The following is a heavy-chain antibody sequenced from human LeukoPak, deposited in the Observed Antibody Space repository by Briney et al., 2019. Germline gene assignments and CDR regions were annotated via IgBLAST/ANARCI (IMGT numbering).Heavy chain of an antibody. V-gene: IGHV4-39*01. Sequence: PSETLSLTCTVSGISFSISSNSWGWFAQPPGKGLEWIGSIYYSGSTYYNPSLKSRVTISSDTSKNQFSLKLSSVTAADTAVYYCARLWRAAIDYGGQGTLVTVSS. CDR2: IYYSGST. D-gene: IGHD1-1*01. CDR3: ARLWRAAIDY. J-gene: IGHJ4*02. CDR1: GISFSISSNS.